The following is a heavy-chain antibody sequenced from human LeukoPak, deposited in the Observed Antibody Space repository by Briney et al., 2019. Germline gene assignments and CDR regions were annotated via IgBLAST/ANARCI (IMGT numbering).Heavy chain of an antibody. J-gene: IGHJ4*02. D-gene: IGHD2-21*02. CDR3: AKALPRYCGGDCYGLDY. CDR1: GFTFGDYS. Sequence: GGSLRLSCAASGFTFGDYSMNWVRQAPGKGPEWVSYISGFSSAIYYADSVKGRFTISRDNAKNSLYLQMNSLRAEDTAVYYCAKALPRYCGGDCYGLDYWGQGTLVTVSS. V-gene: IGHV3-48*01. CDR2: ISGFSSAI.